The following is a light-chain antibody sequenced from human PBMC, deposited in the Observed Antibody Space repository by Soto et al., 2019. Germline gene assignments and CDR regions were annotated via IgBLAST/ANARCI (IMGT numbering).Light chain of an antibody. CDR3: HQYAASPLT. J-gene: IGKJ4*01. Sequence: EIVLTQSPGTLSLSPGESTTLSCRASQSVGRYFLAWYQQKPGRAPRLLIHGASYRATGIPDRFSGSGSKTDFTLTISRLEPEDSAVYYCHQYAASPLTFGGGTKVEIK. CDR2: GAS. V-gene: IGKV3-20*01. CDR1: QSVGRYF.